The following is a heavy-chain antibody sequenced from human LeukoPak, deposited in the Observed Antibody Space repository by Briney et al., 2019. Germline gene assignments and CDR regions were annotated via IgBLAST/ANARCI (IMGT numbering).Heavy chain of an antibody. Sequence: SETLSITCTVSGGSISSYYWSWIRQPAGKGLEWIGRIYTSGSTNYNPSLKSRVTMSVDTSKNQFSLKLSSVTAADTAVYYCARDDHQWLVPQDWGQGTLVTVSS. V-gene: IGHV4-4*07. CDR1: GGSISSYY. J-gene: IGHJ4*02. D-gene: IGHD6-19*01. CDR3: ARDDHQWLVPQD. CDR2: IYTSGST.